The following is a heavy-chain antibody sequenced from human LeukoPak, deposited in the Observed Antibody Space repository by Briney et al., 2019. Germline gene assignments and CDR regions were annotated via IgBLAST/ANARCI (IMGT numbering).Heavy chain of an antibody. Sequence: PSETLSLTCTVSGGSISSISYYWGWIRQPPGKGLEWIGSMYHNGSTYYNPSLKSRVTISVDTSKNQFSLKLTSVTAADTAVYYCVNYYDSSDYQQPNHFDYWGQGTLVTVSS. J-gene: IGHJ4*02. CDR2: MYHNGST. D-gene: IGHD3-22*01. CDR3: VNYYDSSDYQQPNHFDY. CDR1: GGSISSISYY. V-gene: IGHV4-39*01.